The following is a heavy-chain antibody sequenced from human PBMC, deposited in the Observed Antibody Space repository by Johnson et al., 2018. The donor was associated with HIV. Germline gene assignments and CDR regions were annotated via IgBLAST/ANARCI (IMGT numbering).Heavy chain of an antibody. J-gene: IGHJ3*02. V-gene: IGHV3-49*04. CDR2: IRSKAYGGTT. D-gene: IGHD2-2*01. Sequence: VQLVESGGGLVQPGRSLRLSCTASGFTFGDYAMSWVRQAPGKGLEWVGFIRSKAYGGTTEYAASVKGRFTISRDDSTSIAFLKMNSLKTEDTAVYYCTRGGIVVVPAAYGADAFDIWGQGTMVTVSS. CDR1: GFTFGDYA. CDR3: TRGGIVVVPAAYGADAFDI.